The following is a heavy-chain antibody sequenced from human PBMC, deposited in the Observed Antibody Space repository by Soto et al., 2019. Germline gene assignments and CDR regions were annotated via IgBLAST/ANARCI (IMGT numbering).Heavy chain of an antibody. V-gene: IGHV3-30-3*01. D-gene: IGHD3-10*01. Sequence: SLRLSCAASGFTFSSYAMHWVRQAPGKGLEWVAVISYDGSNKYYADSVKGRFTISRDNSKNTLYLQMNSLRAEDTAVYYCARDKLQGRGSGSYRPHYYYYYYGMDVWGQGTTVTVSS. CDR3: ARDKLQGRGSGSYRPHYYYYYYGMDV. CDR1: GFTFSSYA. CDR2: ISYDGSNK. J-gene: IGHJ6*02.